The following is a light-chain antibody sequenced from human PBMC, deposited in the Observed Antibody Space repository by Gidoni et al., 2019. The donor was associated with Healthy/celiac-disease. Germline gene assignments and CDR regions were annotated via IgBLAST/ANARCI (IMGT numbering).Light chain of an antibody. J-gene: IGLJ3*02. V-gene: IGLV1-40*01. CDR2: GNS. Sequence: QSVLTQPPSGSGAPGQRVTSSCTGGSSNIGAGYDVHWYQQLPGTAPKLLIYGNSNRPSGVPDRFSGSKSGTSASLAITGLQAEDEADYYCQSYDSSLSGWVFGGGTKLTVL. CDR3: QSYDSSLSGWV. CDR1: SSNIGAGYD.